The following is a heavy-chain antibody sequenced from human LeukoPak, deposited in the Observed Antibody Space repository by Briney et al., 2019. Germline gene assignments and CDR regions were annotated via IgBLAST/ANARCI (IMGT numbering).Heavy chain of an antibody. V-gene: IGHV3-7*01. CDR2: IKEDGSAK. J-gene: IGHJ3*02. CDR3: ARNPGWGALDI. D-gene: IGHD3-10*01. CDR1: GFTFSSHW. Sequence: GGSLRLSCAASGFTFSSHWMSWVRQAPGKGLEWVAIIKEDGSAKYYVDSVKGRFTISRDNAKNSLSLQMNSLRAEDTAVYYCARNPGWGALDIWGQGTMVTASS.